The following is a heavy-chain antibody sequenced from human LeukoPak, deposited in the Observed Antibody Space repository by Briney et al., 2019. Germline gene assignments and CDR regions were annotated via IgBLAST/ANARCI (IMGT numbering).Heavy chain of an antibody. V-gene: IGHV4-59*01. CDR3: ARVDNTRYSDY. D-gene: IGHD3-22*01. J-gene: IGHJ4*02. CDR2: IHYGGTA. Sequence: SETLSLTCTVSGGSISGSYWSWIRQPPGKGLEWIGYIHYGGTARYNPSLESRVTLSVDTSNNQFSLKLSSMTAADTAVYFCARVDNTRYSDYWGQGTLVTVSS. CDR1: GGSISGSY.